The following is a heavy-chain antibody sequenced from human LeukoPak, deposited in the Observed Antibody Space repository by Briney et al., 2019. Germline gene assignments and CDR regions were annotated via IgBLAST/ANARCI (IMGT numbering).Heavy chain of an antibody. V-gene: IGHV3-20*04. CDR3: ARATDDTFFDY. CDR1: GFTFDDYG. Sequence: GGSLRLSCAASGFTFDDYGMSWVRQAPGKGLEWVSGINWNGGSTGYADSVKGRFTISRDNAKNSLYLQMNSLRAEGTALYYCARATDDTFFDYWGQGTLVTVSS. J-gene: IGHJ4*02. CDR2: INWNGGST. D-gene: IGHD1-1*01.